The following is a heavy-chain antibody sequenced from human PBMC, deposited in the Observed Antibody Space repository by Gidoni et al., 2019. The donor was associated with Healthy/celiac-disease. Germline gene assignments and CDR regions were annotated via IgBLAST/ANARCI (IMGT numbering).Heavy chain of an antibody. V-gene: IGHV3-21*01. D-gene: IGHD3-16*01. Sequence: EVQLVESGGGLVKPGGSLRLSCAASVFTFSSYSMNWVRQAPGKGLEWVSSISSSSSYIYYADSVKGRFTISRDNAKNSLYLQMNSLRAEDTAVYYCASLGASAAAPFDYWGQGTLVTVSS. CDR2: ISSSSSYI. J-gene: IGHJ4*02. CDR1: VFTFSSYS. CDR3: ASLGASAAAPFDY.